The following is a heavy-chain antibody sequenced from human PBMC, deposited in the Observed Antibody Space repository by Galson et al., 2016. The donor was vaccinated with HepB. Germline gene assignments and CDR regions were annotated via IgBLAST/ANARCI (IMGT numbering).Heavy chain of an antibody. CDR1: GFTFSIYA. CDR3: ARTRGRQYDFWSSPFDI. V-gene: IGHV3-30-3*01. D-gene: IGHD3-3*01. Sequence: SLRLSCAASGFTFSIYAMHWVRQAPGKGLEWVAIISYDGSHKYYADSVKGRFIISRDNSKNTLYLEMNSLRAEDTAVYYCARTRGRQYDFWSSPFDIWGQGTMVTVSS. CDR2: ISYDGSHK. J-gene: IGHJ3*02.